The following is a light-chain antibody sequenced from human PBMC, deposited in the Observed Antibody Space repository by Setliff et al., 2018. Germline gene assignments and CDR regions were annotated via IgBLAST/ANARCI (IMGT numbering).Light chain of an antibody. CDR2: EVT. CDR3: CSYTPTMGVV. Sequence: QSVLIQPASVSGSPGQSITISCSGTIGDVGAYDFVSWYQHHPGKAPKLVIYEVTNRPSQISDRFSASKSGDTASLTISGLQAEDEAVYYCCSYTPTMGVVFGGGTKVTVL. CDR1: IGDVGAYDF. V-gene: IGLV2-14*01. J-gene: IGLJ2*01.